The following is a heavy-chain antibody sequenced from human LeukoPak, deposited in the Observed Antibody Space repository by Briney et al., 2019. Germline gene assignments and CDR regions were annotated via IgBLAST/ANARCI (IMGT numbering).Heavy chain of an antibody. V-gene: IGHV1-18*01. CDR1: GYTFTSYG. D-gene: IGHD3-9*01. Sequence: ASVRVSCKASGYTFTSYGISWVRQAPGQGLEWMGWISGYNGNTNYAQQKLQGRVTMTTDTSTSTAYMELRSLRSDDTAVYYCARPTNPRVVILRYFDSGTYYFDYWGQGTLVTVSS. J-gene: IGHJ4*02. CDR3: ARPTNPRVVILRYFDSGTYYFDY. CDR2: ISGYNGNT.